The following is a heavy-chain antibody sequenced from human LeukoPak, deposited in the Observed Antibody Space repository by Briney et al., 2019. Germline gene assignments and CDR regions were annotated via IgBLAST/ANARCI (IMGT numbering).Heavy chain of an antibody. CDR1: GFTFSTSS. D-gene: IGHD2-2*01. Sequence: GGSLRLSCAASGFTFSTSSMDWVRQAPGKGLGWISYIRGSSTTIYYADSVKGRFTISRDNAKNSVYPQMDSLRAEDTAVYFCARDSRSHCGTAACYGPYFDYWGQGTLVTVSS. V-gene: IGHV3-48*01. J-gene: IGHJ4*02. CDR2: IRGSSTTI. CDR3: ARDSRSHCGTAACYGPYFDY.